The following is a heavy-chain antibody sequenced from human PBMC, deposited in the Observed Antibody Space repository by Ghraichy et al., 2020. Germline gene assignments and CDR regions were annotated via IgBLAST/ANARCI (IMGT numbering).Heavy chain of an antibody. CDR2: IYYSGST. Sequence: ETLSLTCTVSGGSISSYYWSWIRQPPGKGLEWIGYIYYSGSTNYNPSLKSRVTISVDTSKNQFSLKLSSVTAADTAVYYCARAWSSGWYDFDYWGQGTLVTVSS. V-gene: IGHV4-59*01. CDR1: GGSISSYY. CDR3: ARAWSSGWYDFDY. J-gene: IGHJ4*02. D-gene: IGHD6-19*01.